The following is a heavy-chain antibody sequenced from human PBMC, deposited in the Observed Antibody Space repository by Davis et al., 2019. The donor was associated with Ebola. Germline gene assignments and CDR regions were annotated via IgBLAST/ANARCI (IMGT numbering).Heavy chain of an antibody. J-gene: IGHJ4*02. CDR3: ATDEGRGGSYPEY. D-gene: IGHD3-10*01. CDR2: INAQTGNS. V-gene: IGHV1-18*01. CDR1: NYTSSTYG. Sequence: ASVKVSCKASNYTSSTYGIAWVRQAPGQGLEWMGWINAQTGNSNLADKFEDRLTMTADTSTTTIYLHLRNLRPDDTALYYCATDEGRGGSYPEYWGQGTLVIVSS.